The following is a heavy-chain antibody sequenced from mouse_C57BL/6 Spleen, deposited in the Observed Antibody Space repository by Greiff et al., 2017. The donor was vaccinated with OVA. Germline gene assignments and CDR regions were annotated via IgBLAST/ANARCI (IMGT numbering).Heavy chain of an antibody. V-gene: IGHV1-69*01. Sequence: VQLQQPGAELVMPGASVKLSCKASGYTFTSYWMHWVKQRPGQGLEWIGEIDPSDSYTNYNQKFKGKSTLTVDKSSSTAYMQLSSLTSEDSAVYYCARKGGSSSFAYWGQGTLVTVSA. CDR1: GYTFTSYW. CDR2: IDPSDSYT. J-gene: IGHJ3*01. CDR3: ARKGGSSSFAY. D-gene: IGHD1-1*01.